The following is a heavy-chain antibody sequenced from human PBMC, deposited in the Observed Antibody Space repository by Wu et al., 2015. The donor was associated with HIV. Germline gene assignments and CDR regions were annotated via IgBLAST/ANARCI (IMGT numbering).Heavy chain of an antibody. Sequence: QVQLVQSGAEVKKPGSSVKVSCKASGGTFSSYAIIWVRQAPGQGLEWLGGIIPIFGNTKYAQRFRGRLTITADASTAFMELSSLRSDDTAVYYCARDLQQLASYWGQGTLVTVSS. V-gene: IGHV1-69*12. CDR3: ARDLQQLASY. J-gene: IGHJ4*02. D-gene: IGHD6-13*01. CDR1: GGTFSSYA. CDR2: IIPIFGNT.